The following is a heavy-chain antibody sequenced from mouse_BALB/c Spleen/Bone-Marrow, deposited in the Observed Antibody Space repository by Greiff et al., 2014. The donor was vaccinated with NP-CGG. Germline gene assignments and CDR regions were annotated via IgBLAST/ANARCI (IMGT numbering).Heavy chain of an antibody. CDR1: GYSFTSYY. D-gene: IGHD2-4*01. CDR2: IDPFNGDT. V-gene: IGHV1S135*01. CDR3: ARRVITTGPGFAY. J-gene: IGHJ3*01. Sequence: EVQLQQSGPELVKPGASVKISCKASGYSFTSYYMHWVKQSHGKSLEWIGYIDPFNGDTNYNHNFKGKATLTVDKSSSTAYMHLSSLTSEYSAVYYGARRVITTGPGFAYWGQGTLVTVSA.